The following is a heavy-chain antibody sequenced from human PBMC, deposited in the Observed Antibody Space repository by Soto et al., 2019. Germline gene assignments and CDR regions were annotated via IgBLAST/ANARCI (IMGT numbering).Heavy chain of an antibody. CDR2: ISADGNNK. V-gene: IGHV3-30*18. CDR3: AKGNFVNFRQCDH. CDR1: GVTFSSFG. Sequence: QVQLVESGGGVVQPGRSLRLSCVASGVTFSSFGMHWVRQAPGKGLEWVAVISADGNNKYYVDSQRGRFTISRDNSRNTLDLQMNTLRAEDTAVYYCAKGNFVNFRQCDHWGQGILVTVSS. J-gene: IGHJ4*02.